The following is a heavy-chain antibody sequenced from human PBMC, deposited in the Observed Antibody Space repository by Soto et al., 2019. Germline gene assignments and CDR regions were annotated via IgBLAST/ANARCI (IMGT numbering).Heavy chain of an antibody. J-gene: IGHJ6*01. CDR3: ARAGVDIVVVVAATASDGMDG. CDR1: GYTFTSYA. V-gene: IGHV1-3*01. D-gene: IGHD2-15*01. CDR2: INAGNGNT. Sequence: RASVKVSCKASGYTFTSYAIHWVRQAPGQRLEWMGWINAGNGNTKYSQKFQGRVTITRDTSASTAYMELSSLRSEDTAVYYCARAGVDIVVVVAATASDGMDGSAEGTKV.